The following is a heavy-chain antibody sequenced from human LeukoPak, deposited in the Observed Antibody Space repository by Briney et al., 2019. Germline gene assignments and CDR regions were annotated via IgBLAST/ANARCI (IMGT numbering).Heavy chain of an antibody. J-gene: IGHJ4*02. CDR3: ARGGDLAYFDY. V-gene: IGHV4-59*12. D-gene: IGHD3-16*01. CDR2: IYYSGSI. CDR1: GGSISSYY. Sequence: SETLSLTCTVSGGSISSYYWSWIRQPPGKGLEWIGYIYYSGSINYNPSLKSRVTISVDRSKNQLSLKLSSVTAADTAVYYCARGGDLAYFDYWGQGTLVTVSS.